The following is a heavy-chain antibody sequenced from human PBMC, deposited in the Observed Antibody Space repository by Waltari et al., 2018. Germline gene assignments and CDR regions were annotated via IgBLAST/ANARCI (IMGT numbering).Heavy chain of an antibody. J-gene: IGHJ4*02. CDR3: AREGYYDSSGYLDAPDY. D-gene: IGHD3-22*01. V-gene: IGHV1-69*08. CDR2: IIPIFGTA. CDR1: GGPFSSYA. Sequence: QVQLVQSGAEVKKPGSSVKVSCKASGGPFSSYAISLLRPAPCPGREWMGRIIPIFGTANYAQKFQGRVTITADKSTSTAYMELSSLRSEDTAVYYCAREGYYDSSGYLDAPDYWGQGTLVTVSS.